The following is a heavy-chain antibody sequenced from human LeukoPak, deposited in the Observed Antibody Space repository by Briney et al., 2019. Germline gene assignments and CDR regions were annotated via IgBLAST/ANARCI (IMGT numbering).Heavy chain of an antibody. J-gene: IGHJ6*03. D-gene: IGHD5-18*01. Sequence: ASVKVSCKASGGTFSSYAISWVRQAPGQGLEWMGGIIPIFGTANYAQKFQGRVTITTDESTSTAYVELSSLRSEDTAVYYCARGHVDTAMVYYYYYYMDVWGKGTTVTVSS. V-gene: IGHV1-69*05. CDR2: IIPIFGTA. CDR3: ARGHVDTAMVYYYYYYMDV. CDR1: GGTFSSYA.